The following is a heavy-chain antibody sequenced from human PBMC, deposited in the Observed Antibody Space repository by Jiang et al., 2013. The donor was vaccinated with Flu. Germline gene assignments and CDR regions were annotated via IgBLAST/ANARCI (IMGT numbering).Heavy chain of an antibody. CDR3: ARQLATRGEWAFDV. Sequence: SGSGLVKPSETLSLTCGVSGYSISTTYYWGWFRQAPGKGLEWIASVSKIATTYYNSSLRSRVTISLDASKNQFFLNLYSVTAADTAVYYCARQLATRGEWAFDVWGQGTTVTVPS. J-gene: IGHJ3*01. D-gene: IGHD3-10*01. V-gene: IGHV4-38-2*01. CDR1: GYSISTTYY. CDR2: VSKIATT.